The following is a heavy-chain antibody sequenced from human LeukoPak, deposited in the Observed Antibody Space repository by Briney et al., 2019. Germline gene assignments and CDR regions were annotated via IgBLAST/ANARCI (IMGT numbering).Heavy chain of an antibody. D-gene: IGHD3-3*02. CDR1: GFTFSSYA. CDR2: ISGSGGST. CDR3: TTGIRGD. J-gene: IGHJ4*02. Sequence: PGGSLRLSCAASGFTFSSYAMSWVRQAPGKGLEWVSAISGSGGSTYYADSVKGRFTISRDNSKNTLYLQMNSLKTEDTAIYYCTTGIRGDWGQGTLVTVSS. V-gene: IGHV3-23*01.